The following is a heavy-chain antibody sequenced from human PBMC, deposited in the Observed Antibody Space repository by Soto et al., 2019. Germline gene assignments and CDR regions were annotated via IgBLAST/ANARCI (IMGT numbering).Heavy chain of an antibody. V-gene: IGHV2-5*02. J-gene: IGHJ4*02. D-gene: IGHD2-2*01. CDR2: IYWDDDE. Sequence: QITLKESGPTLVKPTQTLTLTCTFSGFSLSTTAEGVGWIRQPPGKALEWLALIYWDDDERYSPSLKSRLTTTKDPSKDQVGLTMTNVDPVDTATYYCAHGSCSSADCYPNPYLDYWGQGILVTVSS. CDR3: AHGSCSSADCYPNPYLDY. CDR1: GFSLSTTAEG.